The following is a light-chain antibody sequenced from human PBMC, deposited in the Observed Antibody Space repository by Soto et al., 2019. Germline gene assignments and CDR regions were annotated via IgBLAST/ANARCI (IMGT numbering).Light chain of an antibody. CDR1: QSITRY. Sequence: DFQMTQSPSSLSASVGDRVNITCRASQSITRYLNWYQQKPGKAPNLLIYATSNLQTGVPLRFSGSGFGTDFTFTINNLQPEDFATYYCQQSYSVPRTFGGGTKVEI. V-gene: IGKV1-39*01. J-gene: IGKJ4*01. CDR2: ATS. CDR3: QQSYSVPRT.